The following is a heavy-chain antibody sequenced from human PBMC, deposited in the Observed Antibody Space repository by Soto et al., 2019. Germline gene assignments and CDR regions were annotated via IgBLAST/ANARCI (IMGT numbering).Heavy chain of an antibody. D-gene: IGHD3-3*01. Sequence: FSCKASGYTFTSYYMHWVRQAPGQGLEWMGIINPSGGSISYAQKFQGRVTMTRDTSTSTVYMELSSLRSEDTAVYYCARDPTIETKYYDFWSGYSGMDVWGQGTTVTVSS. V-gene: IGHV1-46*01. J-gene: IGHJ6*02. CDR2: INPSGGSI. CDR3: ARDPTIETKYYDFWSGYSGMDV. CDR1: GYTFTSYY.